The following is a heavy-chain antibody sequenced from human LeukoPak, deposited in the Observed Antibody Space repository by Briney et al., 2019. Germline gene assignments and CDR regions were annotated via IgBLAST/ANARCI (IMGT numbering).Heavy chain of an antibody. J-gene: IGHJ4*02. CDR3: TIEYSGSHTD. CDR2: ISSSSSYI. D-gene: IGHD1-26*01. V-gene: IGHV3-21*03. CDR1: VFTFSNAS. Sequence: GGSLRLSCAPSVFTFSNASMNWVRQAPGKGLEWVSSISSSSSYIYYADSVKGRFTISRDDSQNTLFLQMNSLKTEDTGVYYCTIEYSGSHTDWGQGTLVTVSS.